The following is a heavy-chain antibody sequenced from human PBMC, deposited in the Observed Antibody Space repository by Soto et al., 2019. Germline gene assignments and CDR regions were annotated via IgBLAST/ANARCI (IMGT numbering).Heavy chain of an antibody. CDR3: ATDLRFTFTTGYYMDV. J-gene: IGHJ6*03. CDR1: GFTVSSYA. CDR2: ISGSGST. D-gene: IGHD3-16*01. V-gene: IGHV3-23*01. Sequence: EVQLLESGGGLVQPGGSLRLSCAASGFTVSSYAMSWVRQAPGKGLEWVSVISGSGSTYSADSVKGRFTISRDSSKNTVYLQMNSLRAEDTAVYYCATDLRFTFTTGYYMDVWGRGTTGTGSS.